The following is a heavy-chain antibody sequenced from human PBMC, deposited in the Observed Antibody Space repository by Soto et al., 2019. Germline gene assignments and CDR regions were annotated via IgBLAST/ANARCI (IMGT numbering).Heavy chain of an antibody. J-gene: IGHJ4*02. D-gene: IGHD6-6*01. CDR3: ARHYEYSRTLDY. CDR1: GGSISSSSYY. Sequence: QLQLQESGPGLVKPSETLSLTCTVSGGSISSSSYYWGWIRQPPGKGLEWIGSIYYSGSTYYNPSLKSRVTISVDTSKNQFSLKLSSVTAADTAVYYCARHYEYSRTLDYWGQGTLVTVSS. CDR2: IYYSGST. V-gene: IGHV4-39*01.